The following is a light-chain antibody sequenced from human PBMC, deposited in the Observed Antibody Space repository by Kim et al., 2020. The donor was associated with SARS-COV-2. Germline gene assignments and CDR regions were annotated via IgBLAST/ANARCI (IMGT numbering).Light chain of an antibody. CDR3: LQRSNWLT. CDR2: DAS. V-gene: IGKV3-11*02. J-gene: IGKJ4*01. Sequence: SLSPGERAPLSCRASQSVSSYLAWYQQKPGQAPRLLIYDASNRATGIPARFSGSGSGRDFTLTISSLEPEDFAVYYCLQRSNWLTFGGGTKVDIK. CDR1: QSVSSY.